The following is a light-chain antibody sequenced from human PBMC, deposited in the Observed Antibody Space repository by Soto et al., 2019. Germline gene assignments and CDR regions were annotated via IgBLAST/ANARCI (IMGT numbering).Light chain of an antibody. CDR2: EAS. CDR1: QSIGTW. V-gene: IGKV1-5*03. Sequence: IRMTQSPSTQSASVGDRVTITCRASQSIGTWLAWYQQKPGRAPKFLMYEASSLESGVPSRFSGSGSGTEFTLTISGLQPDDFATYYCQQYKSYPWTFGQGTKVEIK. J-gene: IGKJ1*01. CDR3: QQYKSYPWT.